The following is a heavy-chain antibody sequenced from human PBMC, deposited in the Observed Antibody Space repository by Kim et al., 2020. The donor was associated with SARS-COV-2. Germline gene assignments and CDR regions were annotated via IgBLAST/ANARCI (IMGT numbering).Heavy chain of an antibody. CDR1: GGSFSGYY. CDR3: SRGGYYAGSGSRNWFDP. V-gene: IGHV4-34*01. Sequence: SETLSLTCAVYGGSFSGYYWSWIRQPPGKGLEWIGEINHSGSTNYNPSLKSRVTISVDTSKNQFSLKLSSVTAADTAVYYCSRGGYYAGSGSRNWFDPWG. D-gene: IGHD3-10*01. CDR2: INHSGST. J-gene: IGHJ5*02.